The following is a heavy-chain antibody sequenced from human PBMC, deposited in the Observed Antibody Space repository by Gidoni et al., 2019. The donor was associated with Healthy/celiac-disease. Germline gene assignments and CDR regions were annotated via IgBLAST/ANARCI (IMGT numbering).Heavy chain of an antibody. D-gene: IGHD3-22*01. CDR3: AKGRSRLLLLPAVDY. CDR1: GVTFSSSA. V-gene: IGHV3-23*01. Sequence: EVKLLESGGGLVQPGGSLRLSCAASGVTFSSSAMSWVRQAPGKGLEWVSAISGSGGSTYYAYAFKRRFTISRDNSKNTLYLQMNSLRAEDTAVYYCAKGRSRLLLLPAVDYWGQGTLVTVSS. CDR2: ISGSGGST. J-gene: IGHJ4*02.